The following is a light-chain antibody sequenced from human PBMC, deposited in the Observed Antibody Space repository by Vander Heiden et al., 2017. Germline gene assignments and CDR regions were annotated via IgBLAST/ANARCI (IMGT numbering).Light chain of an antibody. CDR2: AAS. V-gene: IGKV1D-12*01. CDR3: QQANRFPPGFT. CDR1: QGISNW. J-gene: IGKJ3*01. Sequence: DIQMPQSPSSVSASVGDRVTITCRASQGISNWLAWYQQKPGKAPKLLIYAASSLQSGVPSRFSGSGSGTDFTLTISSLQPEDSATYYCQQANRFPPGFTFGPGTKVDIK.